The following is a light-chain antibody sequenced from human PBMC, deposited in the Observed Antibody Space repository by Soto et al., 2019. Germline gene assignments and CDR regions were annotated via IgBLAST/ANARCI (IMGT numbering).Light chain of an antibody. V-gene: IGLV2-14*01. CDR3: SSYTSSSTRV. J-gene: IGLJ1*01. CDR2: EVS. CDR1: SSDVGDYNY. Sequence: QSALTQPASVSGSPGQWITISCTGTSSDVGDYNYVSWYQQYPGKAPKLLIYEVSNRPSRVSNRFSGSKSGNTASLTISGLQAEDEADYYCSSYTSSSTRVFGTGTKVTVL.